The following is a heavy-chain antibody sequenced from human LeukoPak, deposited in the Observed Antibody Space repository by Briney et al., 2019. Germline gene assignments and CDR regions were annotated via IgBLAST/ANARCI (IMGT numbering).Heavy chain of an antibody. CDR2: IRSKTYGGTT. J-gene: IGHJ4*02. Sequence: QPGRSLRIPCTASGFTFGDYAMNWVRQAPGKGLEWVGFIRSKTYGGTTAYAASVRGRFTISRDDSKNIAYLQMNSLKTEDTGVYYCSRQIRATTNYFDYWGQGTLVTVSS. V-gene: IGHV3-49*04. D-gene: IGHD5-12*01. CDR3: SRQIRATTNYFDY. CDR1: GFTFGDYA.